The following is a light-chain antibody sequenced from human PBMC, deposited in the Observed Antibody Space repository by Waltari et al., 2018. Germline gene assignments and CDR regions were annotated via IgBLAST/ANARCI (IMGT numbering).Light chain of an antibody. V-gene: IGLV2-14*03. CDR1: LTAVGAYNY. Sequence: QSALTQPASVSRSPGPSITTPCTGTLTAVGAYNYFSWYHQHPGKPPQLISYAVTKRPSGVSNRFSGSKSGTTASLTISGRQAEDEADFYCSSYTTSGTLIFGGGTKLTVL. J-gene: IGLJ2*01. CDR2: AVT. CDR3: SSYTTSGTLI.